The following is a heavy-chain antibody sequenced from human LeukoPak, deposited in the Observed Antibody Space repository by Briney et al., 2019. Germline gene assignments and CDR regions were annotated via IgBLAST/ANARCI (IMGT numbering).Heavy chain of an antibody. D-gene: IGHD5-18*01. CDR2: ISWNSGSI. Sequence: PGRSLRLSCAASGFTFDDYAMHWVRQAPGKGLEWVSGISWNSGSIGYADSVKGRFTISRDNAKNSLYLQMNSLRAEDMALYYCAKGSDTAMGNNWFDPWGQGTLVTVSS. CDR3: AKGSDTAMGNNWFDP. V-gene: IGHV3-9*03. CDR1: GFTFDDYA. J-gene: IGHJ5*02.